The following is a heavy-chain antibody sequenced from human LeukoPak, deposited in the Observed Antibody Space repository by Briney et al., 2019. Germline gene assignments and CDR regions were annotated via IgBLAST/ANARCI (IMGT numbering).Heavy chain of an antibody. CDR2: ISSSSTI. D-gene: IGHD5-18*01. CDR3: ARGYSYIDY. V-gene: IGHV3-48*01. CDR1: GFTFSSYS. Sequence: GGSLRLSCAASGFTFSSYSMNWVRQAPGKGLEWVSYISSSSTIYYADSVKGRFTISRDNAKNSLYLQMNSLRAEDTAVYYCARGYSYIDYWGQGTLVTVSS. J-gene: IGHJ4*02.